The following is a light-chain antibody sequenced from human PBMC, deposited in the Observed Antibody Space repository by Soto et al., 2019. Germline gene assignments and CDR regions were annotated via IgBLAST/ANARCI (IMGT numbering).Light chain of an antibody. CDR2: DAS. V-gene: IGKV3-11*01. J-gene: IGKJ1*01. CDR3: QQRSNWPPWT. CDR1: QSVSSY. Sequence: EIVLTQSPATLSLSPGERATLSCRASQSVSSYLAWYQQKPDQAPRLLIYDASNRATGIPARFSGSGSGTDFTLTISSLEPEDFAVYYCQQRSNWPPWTFGQGTKVETK.